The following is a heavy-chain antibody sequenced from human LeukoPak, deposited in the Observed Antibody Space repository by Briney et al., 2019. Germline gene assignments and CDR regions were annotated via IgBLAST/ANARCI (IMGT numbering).Heavy chain of an antibody. D-gene: IGHD2-15*01. CDR1: GFRFDDFA. V-gene: IGHV3-43*02. CDR3: AKEIDTLGTNAFDI. Sequence: GLSLRLSCAASGFRFDDFAMHWVRQSPGKGLEWVSLVSADGAKSYYAESVRGRFTIYRDNSKNSLYLQMNTLRSEDTAFYYCAKEIDTLGTNAFDIWGHGTLVTVSS. CDR2: VSADGAKS. J-gene: IGHJ3*02.